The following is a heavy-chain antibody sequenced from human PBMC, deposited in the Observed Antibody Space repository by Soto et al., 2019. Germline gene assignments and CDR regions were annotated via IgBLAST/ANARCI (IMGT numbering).Heavy chain of an antibody. J-gene: IGHJ4*02. Sequence: SEILSFTCTVFGGSISSSSYYGGWIRQPPGKGLEWIWSIYYIGSTYYNPSLKSRVTISVDTSKTQYSLKLRSVTAADTAVYYCARHTIPRGYSYGNFDYWGQGTLVTVSS. CDR2: IYYIGST. CDR1: GGSISSSSYY. V-gene: IGHV4-39*01. D-gene: IGHD5-18*01. CDR3: ARHTIPRGYSYGNFDY.